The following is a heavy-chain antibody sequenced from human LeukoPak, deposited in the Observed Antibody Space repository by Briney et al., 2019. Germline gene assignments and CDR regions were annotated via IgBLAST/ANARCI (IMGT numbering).Heavy chain of an antibody. CDR1: GFTFSSYS. V-gene: IGHV3-48*01. CDR3: AREYR. J-gene: IGHJ5*02. CDR2: ITTRSAT. Sequence: GGSLRLSCAASGFTFSSYSMNWVRQAPGKGLEWVSYITTRSATYYTDSVKGRFTISRDNAKDSVYLQMNSLRADDTAVYYCAREYRWGQGTLVTVSS.